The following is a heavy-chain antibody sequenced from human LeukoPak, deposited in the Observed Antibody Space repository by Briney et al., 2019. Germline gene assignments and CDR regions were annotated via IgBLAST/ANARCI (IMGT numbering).Heavy chain of an antibody. J-gene: IGHJ4*02. Sequence: GGSLRLSCAASGFTFSNAWMNRVRQAPGKGLEWVGRIKSKTDGGTTDYAAPVKGRFTISRDDSKNTLYLQMNSLKTEDIAVYYCTTMTSYYYDSSGYYSLNYFDYWGQGTLVTVSS. CDR1: GFTFSNAW. CDR3: TTMTSYYYDSSGYYSLNYFDY. CDR2: IKSKTDGGTT. V-gene: IGHV3-15*07. D-gene: IGHD3-22*01.